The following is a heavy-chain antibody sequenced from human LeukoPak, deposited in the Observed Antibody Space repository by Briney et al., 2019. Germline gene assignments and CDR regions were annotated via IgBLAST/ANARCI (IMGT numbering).Heavy chain of an antibody. J-gene: IGHJ4*02. CDR1: GGSFSGYY. CDR3: ARGNPTTVTTFVYFDY. V-gene: IGHV4-34*01. CDR2: INHSGSI. D-gene: IGHD4-17*01. Sequence: SETLSLTCAVYGGSFSGYYWSWIRQPPGKGLEWIGEINHSGSINYNPSLKSRVTISVDTSKNQFSLKLSSVTAADTAVYYCARGNPTTVTTFVYFDYWGQGTLVTVSS.